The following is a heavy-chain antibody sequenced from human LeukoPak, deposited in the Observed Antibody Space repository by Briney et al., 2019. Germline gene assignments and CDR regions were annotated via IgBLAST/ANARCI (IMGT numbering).Heavy chain of an antibody. D-gene: IGHD3-3*01. Sequence: ASVKVSCKASGYTFTSYDINWVRQATGQGLEWMGWMNPNSGNTGYAQKFQGRVTMTRNTSISTAYMELSSLRSEDTAVYYCARAGQVLRFLEWLSDYYYYGMDVWGQGTTVTVPS. CDR1: GYTFTSYD. CDR3: ARAGQVLRFLEWLSDYYYYGMDV. J-gene: IGHJ6*02. V-gene: IGHV1-8*01. CDR2: MNPNSGNT.